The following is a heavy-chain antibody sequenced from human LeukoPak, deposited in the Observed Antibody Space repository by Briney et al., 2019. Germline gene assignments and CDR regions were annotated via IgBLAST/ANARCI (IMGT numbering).Heavy chain of an antibody. Sequence: GASVKVSCKASGYTFTSYAMHWVRQAPGQRLEWMGWINAGNGNTKYSQKFQGRVTITRDTSASTAYMELSSLRSEDTAVYYCARVGASAGGGGTVFDYWGQGTLVTVSS. CDR1: GYTFTSYA. J-gene: IGHJ4*02. CDR3: ARVGASAGGGGTVFDY. V-gene: IGHV1-3*01. D-gene: IGHD2-8*02. CDR2: INAGNGNT.